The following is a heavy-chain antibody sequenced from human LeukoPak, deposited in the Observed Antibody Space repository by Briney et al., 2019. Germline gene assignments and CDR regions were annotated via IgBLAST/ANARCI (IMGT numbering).Heavy chain of an antibody. CDR1: GGSISNYY. CDR3: ARVLRFLEWRAFDI. Sequence: PSETLSLTCTVSGGSISNYYWSWIRQPPGKGLEWIGYIHHSGNTNYNPSLKSRVTISVDTSKNQFSLKLSSATAADTAVYYCARVLRFLEWRAFDIWGQGTMVTVSS. V-gene: IGHV4-59*01. D-gene: IGHD3-3*01. J-gene: IGHJ3*02. CDR2: IHHSGNT.